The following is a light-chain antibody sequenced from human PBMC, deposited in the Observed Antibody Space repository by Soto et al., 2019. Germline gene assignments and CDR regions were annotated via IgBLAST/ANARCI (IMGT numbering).Light chain of an antibody. CDR2: KAS. Sequence: DIQMTQSPSTLSASVGDRVTITCRASQSISSWLAWYQQKPGKAPKLLIYKASSLQTGVPSGFSGSGSGTEFTLTISSLQPDDYATYYCQQYDSYPWTFGQGTKVESK. J-gene: IGKJ1*01. CDR3: QQYDSYPWT. CDR1: QSISSW. V-gene: IGKV1-5*03.